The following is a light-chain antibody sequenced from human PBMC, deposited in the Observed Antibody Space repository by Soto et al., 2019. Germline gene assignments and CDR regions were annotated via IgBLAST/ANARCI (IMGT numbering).Light chain of an antibody. V-gene: IGLV2-14*01. Sequence: QSVLTQPASVSGSPGQSITISCTGTSSDVGGYNYVSWYQQHPGKAPKLMIYDVSNRPSGVSNRFSGSKSGNTASLTISGLQAEDEADYYCSSYTSSGTLFGTGTKVTVL. CDR1: SSDVGGYNY. CDR3: SSYTSSGTL. J-gene: IGLJ1*01. CDR2: DVS.